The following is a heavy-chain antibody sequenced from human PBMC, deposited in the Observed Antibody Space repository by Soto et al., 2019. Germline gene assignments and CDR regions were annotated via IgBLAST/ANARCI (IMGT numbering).Heavy chain of an antibody. J-gene: IGHJ1*01. CDR2: ISEGATST. CDR1: GFTFSNYA. D-gene: IGHD3-10*01. CDR3: AKPHYGSGTANYYGLA. V-gene: IGHV3-23*01. Sequence: EVQLLESGGGLVQPGGSLRLSCAASGFTFSNYAMNWVRQAPGKGLEWVSAISEGATSTHYADFVKGRFTISRDNSKNLVYLQMIRLRDDDAAVYYCAKPHYGSGTANYYGLAWGQGTLVTVSS.